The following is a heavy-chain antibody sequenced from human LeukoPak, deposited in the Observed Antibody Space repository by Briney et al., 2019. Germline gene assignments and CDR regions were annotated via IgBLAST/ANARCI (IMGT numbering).Heavy chain of an antibody. D-gene: IGHD4-17*01. CDR3: AKVFYGDYAGFDY. V-gene: IGHV3-23*01. CDR2: ISGSGGST. Sequence: GGSLRLSCAASGFTFSDYYMSWIRQAPGKGLEWVSAISGSGGSTYYADSVKGRFTISRDNSKNTLYLQMNSLRAEDTAVYYCAKVFYGDYAGFDYWGQGTLVTVSS. J-gene: IGHJ4*02. CDR1: GFTFSDYY.